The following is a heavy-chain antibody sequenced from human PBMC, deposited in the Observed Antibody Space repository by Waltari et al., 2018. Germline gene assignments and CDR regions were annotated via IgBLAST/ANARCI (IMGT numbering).Heavy chain of an antibody. CDR2: ITSCGSST. Sequence: EVQLVESGGGLVQPGGSLRLSCAASGFTFSSTWMHWVRQAPGKGLVGVSSITSCGSSTRYADAVKGRFTISRDNAKNTLYLQMTSLRAEDTAVYYCARDGVGAGHDLDYWGQGTLVTVSS. D-gene: IGHD1-26*01. CDR1: GFTFSSTW. V-gene: IGHV3-74*01. CDR3: ARDGVGAGHDLDY. J-gene: IGHJ4*02.